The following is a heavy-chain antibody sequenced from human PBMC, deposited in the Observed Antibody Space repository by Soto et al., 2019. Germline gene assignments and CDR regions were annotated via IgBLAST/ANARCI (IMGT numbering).Heavy chain of an antibody. Sequence: EVQLVESGGGLVKPGESLRLSCAASGFTFNSYSMNWVRQAPGKGLEWVSSISSSSSYIYYADSVKGRFTISRDNAQNSLYLQMNSLRAEDTAVYYCARDDSRLDAFDIWGQGTMVTVSS. J-gene: IGHJ3*02. CDR3: ARDDSRLDAFDI. V-gene: IGHV3-21*01. CDR2: ISSSSSYI. CDR1: GFTFNSYS. D-gene: IGHD2-21*01.